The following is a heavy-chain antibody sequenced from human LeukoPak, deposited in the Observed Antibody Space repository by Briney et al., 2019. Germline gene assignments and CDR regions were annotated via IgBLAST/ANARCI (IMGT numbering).Heavy chain of an antibody. V-gene: IGHV3-21*01. J-gene: IGHJ6*04. D-gene: IGHD3-10*02. Sequence: GGSLRLSCAASAFTLSTYSMNWVRQAPGKGLEWVSSISSSSLYIYYADSVKGRFTISRDSAKNSLYLQMNSLRAEDTAVYYCAELGITMIGGVWGKGTTVTISS. CDR1: AFTLSTYS. CDR3: AELGITMIGGV. CDR2: ISSSSLYI.